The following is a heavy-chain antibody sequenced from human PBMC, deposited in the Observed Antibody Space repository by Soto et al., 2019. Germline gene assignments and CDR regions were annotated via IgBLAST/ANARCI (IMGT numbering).Heavy chain of an antibody. CDR1: GFTFSDYD. CDR2: IWNDGTTT. J-gene: IGHJ3*01. Sequence: PGGSLRLSCAASGFTFSDYDMSWIRQAPGKGLEWVAMIWNDGTTTYYGDSVKGRFTFSRDTSGNTLYLQMNSLTVEDTAVYYCARDPPQSGWVFDLWGKGTVVTVSS. D-gene: IGHD6-19*01. V-gene: IGHV3-33*08. CDR3: ARDPPQSGWVFDL.